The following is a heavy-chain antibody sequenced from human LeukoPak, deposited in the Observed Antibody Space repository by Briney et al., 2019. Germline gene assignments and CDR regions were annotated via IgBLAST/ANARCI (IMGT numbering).Heavy chain of an antibody. V-gene: IGHV4-59*08. D-gene: IGHD6-19*01. CDR2: INYSGGT. CDR1: GGSISTFY. J-gene: IGHJ5*02. Sequence: SETLSLTCTVSGGSISTFYWSWIRQPPGKGLEWIGYINYSGGTSYNSSLKSRVTISVDTTKNQFSLKLSSVTAADTAMYYCARMAGYSSGWYSAWGQGTLVTVSS. CDR3: ARMAGYSSGWYSA.